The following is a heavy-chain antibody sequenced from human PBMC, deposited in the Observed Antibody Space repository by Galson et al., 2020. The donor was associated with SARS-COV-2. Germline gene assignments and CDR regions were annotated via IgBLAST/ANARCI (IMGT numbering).Heavy chain of an antibody. CDR1: GFTFIGYW. J-gene: IGHJ4*02. D-gene: IGHD2-15*01. V-gene: IGHV3-7*01. CDR2: INEDGSEK. Sequence: GESLKISCEGSGFTFIGYWMSWVRQAPGNGLEWVASINEDGSEKYYVDSVKGRFTISRDSAKNSVDLQMNGLRADDTAVYYCGRGWSYPAYRGQGTLVTVSS. CDR3: GRGWSYPAY.